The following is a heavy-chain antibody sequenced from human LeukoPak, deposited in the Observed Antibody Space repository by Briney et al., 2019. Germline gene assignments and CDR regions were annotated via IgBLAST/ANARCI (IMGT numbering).Heavy chain of an antibody. CDR1: GGSFSGNY. CDR2: INHSGST. V-gene: IGHV4-34*01. D-gene: IGHD2-8*01. CDR3: ARGTRSMVYAMPRWFDP. Sequence: PSETLSLTCVVYGGSFSGNYWSWIRQPPGKGLQWIGEINHSGSTNYNPSLKSRVTISVDTSKNQFSLKLSSVTAADTAVYYCARGTRSMVYAMPRWFDPWGQGTLVTVSS. J-gene: IGHJ5*02.